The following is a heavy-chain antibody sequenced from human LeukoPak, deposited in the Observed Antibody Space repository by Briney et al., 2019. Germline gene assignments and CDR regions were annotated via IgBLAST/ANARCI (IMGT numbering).Heavy chain of an antibody. Sequence: GGSLRLSCAASGFTFSSYEMNWVRQAPGKGLEWVSYISSSSSYIYYADSVKGRFTISRDNAKNSLYLQMNSLRAEDTAVYYCARALSSSSGRYYYYMDVWGKGTTVTVSS. CDR2: ISSSSSYI. V-gene: IGHV3-21*05. CDR1: GFTFSSYE. D-gene: IGHD6-6*01. CDR3: ARALSSSSGRYYYYMDV. J-gene: IGHJ6*03.